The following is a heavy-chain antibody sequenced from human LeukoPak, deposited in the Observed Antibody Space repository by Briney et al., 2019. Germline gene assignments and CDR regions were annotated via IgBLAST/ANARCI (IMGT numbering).Heavy chain of an antibody. CDR2: IIPIFGTA. J-gene: IGHJ3*02. CDR1: GGTFSSYA. Sequence: ASVKVSCKASGGTFSSYAISWVRQAPGQGLEWMGRIIPIFGTANYAQKFQGRVTITTDESTSTAYMELSSLRSEDTAVYYCASYVVVVAAKGAFDIWGQGTMVTVSS. CDR3: ASYVVVVAAKGAFDI. D-gene: IGHD2-15*01. V-gene: IGHV1-69*05.